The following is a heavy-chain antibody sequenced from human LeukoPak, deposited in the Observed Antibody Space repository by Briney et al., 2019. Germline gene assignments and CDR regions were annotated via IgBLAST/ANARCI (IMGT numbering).Heavy chain of an antibody. V-gene: IGHV4-34*01. D-gene: IGHD1-1*01. CDR1: GGSFSGYY. J-gene: IGHJ3*02. Sequence: SETLSLTCAVYGGSFSGYYWSWIRQPPGKGLEWIGEINHSGSTNYNPSLKSRVTISVDTSKNQFSLKLSSVTAADTAVYCCARFAELEPDAFDIWGQGTMVTVSS. CDR2: INHSGST. CDR3: ARFAELEPDAFDI.